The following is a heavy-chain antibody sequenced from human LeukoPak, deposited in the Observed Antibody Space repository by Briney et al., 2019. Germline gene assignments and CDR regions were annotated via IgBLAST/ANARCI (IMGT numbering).Heavy chain of an antibody. J-gene: IGHJ5*02. CDR2: IIPIFGTA. CDR1: GGTFSSYA. Sequence: GASVKVSCKASGGTFSSYAISWVRQAPGQGLEWMGGIIPIFGTANYAQKIQGRVTITADESTSTAYMELSSLRSEDTAVYYCARDIPSLRYFDPTPTYRNWFDPWGQGTLVTVSS. CDR3: ARDIPSLRYFDPTPTYRNWFDP. V-gene: IGHV1-69*13. D-gene: IGHD3-9*01.